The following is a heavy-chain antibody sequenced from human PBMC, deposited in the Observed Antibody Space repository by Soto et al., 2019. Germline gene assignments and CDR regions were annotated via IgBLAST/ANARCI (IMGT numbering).Heavy chain of an antibody. Sequence: GASVKVSCKASGYTFTSYGISWVRQAPGQGLEWMGWISAYNGNTNYAQKLQGRVTMTTDTSTSTAYMELRSLRSDDTAVYYCAREATYCSGGSCYSTRAFDIWGQGTMVTVSS. V-gene: IGHV1-18*01. CDR1: GYTFTSYG. CDR3: AREATYCSGGSCYSTRAFDI. CDR2: ISAYNGNT. D-gene: IGHD2-15*01. J-gene: IGHJ3*02.